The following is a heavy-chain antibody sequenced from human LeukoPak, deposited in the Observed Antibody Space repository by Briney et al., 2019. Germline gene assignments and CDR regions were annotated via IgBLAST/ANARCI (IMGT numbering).Heavy chain of an antibody. Sequence: GGTLRLSCAASGFTFSSYAMTWVRQAPGKGLEWVSAISGSGGSTYYAESVKGRFTISRDNANHSLYLQMNSLRAEDTALYHCARDHDYDSGSYPLDYWGQGTLVIVSS. CDR2: ISGSGGST. D-gene: IGHD3-10*01. V-gene: IGHV3-23*01. CDR3: ARDHDYDSGSYPLDY. J-gene: IGHJ4*02. CDR1: GFTFSSYA.